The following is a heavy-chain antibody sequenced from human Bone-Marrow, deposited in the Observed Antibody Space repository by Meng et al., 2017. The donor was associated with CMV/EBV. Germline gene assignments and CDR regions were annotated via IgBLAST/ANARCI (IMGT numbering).Heavy chain of an antibody. CDR1: GFTFSSYA. Sequence: GESLKISCAASGFTFSSYAMHWVRQAPGKGLEWVAVISYDGSNKYYADSVKGRFTISRGNSKNTLYLQMNSLRAEDTAVYYCARVATAVAYRARVDYWGQGTLVTASS. CDR3: ARVATAVAYRARVDY. V-gene: IGHV3-30*04. J-gene: IGHJ4*02. D-gene: IGHD6-19*01. CDR2: ISYDGSNK.